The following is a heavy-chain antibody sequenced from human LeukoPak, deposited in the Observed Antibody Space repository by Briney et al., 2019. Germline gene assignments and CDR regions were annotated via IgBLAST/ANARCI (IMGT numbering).Heavy chain of an antibody. CDR3: ARVPDFIARPCDS. V-gene: IGHV4-34*01. D-gene: IGHD2-21*01. Sequence: SETLSLTCAVYGGSFSGNYWTLIRQTPGRGLEWIGESSPTGDITGYNPSLKGRATISVDSSKNQFSLKLASVTAADTGVYYCARVPDFIARPCDSWGPGTLVTVSS. CDR2: SSPTGDIT. CDR1: GGSFSGNY. J-gene: IGHJ4*02.